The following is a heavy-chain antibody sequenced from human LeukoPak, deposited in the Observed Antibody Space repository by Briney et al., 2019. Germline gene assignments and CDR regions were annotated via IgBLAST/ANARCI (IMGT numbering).Heavy chain of an antibody. CDR2: IYTSGST. V-gene: IGHV4-61*02. J-gene: IGHJ6*03. CDR1: GGSISSGSYY. Sequence: SQTLSLTCTVSGGSISSGSYYWSWIRQPAGKGLEWIGRIYTSGSTYYNPSLKSRVTISVDTSKNQFSLKLSSVTAADTAVYYCARENCSGGSCYSIYYYYYMDVWGKGTTVTVSS. CDR3: ARENCSGGSCYSIYYYYYMDV. D-gene: IGHD2-15*01.